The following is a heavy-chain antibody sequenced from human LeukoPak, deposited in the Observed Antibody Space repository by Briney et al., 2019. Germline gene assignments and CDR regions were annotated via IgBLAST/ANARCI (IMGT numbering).Heavy chain of an antibody. CDR1: GFTFSSYA. CDR3: AKENLEWLLHLDY. D-gene: IGHD3-3*01. V-gene: IGHV3-23*01. CDR2: ISGSADST. Sequence: PGGSLRLSCAASGFTFSSYAMSWVRQAPGKGLQWVSAISGSADSTYYADSVKGRFTISRDNSKNTLYLQMSSLRAEDTAVYYCAKENLEWLLHLDYWGQGALVTVSS. J-gene: IGHJ4*02.